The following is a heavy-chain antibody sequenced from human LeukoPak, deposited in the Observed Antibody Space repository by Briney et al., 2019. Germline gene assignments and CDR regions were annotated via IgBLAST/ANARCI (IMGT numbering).Heavy chain of an antibody. CDR2: IYHSGST. CDR3: ARCREWEIGHAFDI. V-gene: IGHV4-30-2*01. J-gene: IGHJ3*02. CDR1: GGSISSGGYS. Sequence: SETLSLTCAVSGGSISSGGYSWSWIRQPPGKGLEWIGYIYHSGSTYYNPSLKSRVTISVDRSKNQFSLKLSSVTAADTAVYYCARCREWEIGHAFDIWGQGTMVTVSS. D-gene: IGHD1-26*01.